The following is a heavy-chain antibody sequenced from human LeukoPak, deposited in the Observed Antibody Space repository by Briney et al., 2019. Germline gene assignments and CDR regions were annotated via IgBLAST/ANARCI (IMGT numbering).Heavy chain of an antibody. CDR1: GFTFSSYG. CDR2: ISYDGSNK. V-gene: IGHV3-30*18. J-gene: IGHJ4*02. Sequence: GGSLRLSCAASGFTFSSYGMHWVRQAPGKGLEWVAVISYDGSNKYYADSVKGRFTISRDNSKNTLYLQMNSLRAEDTAVYYCAKDRGSQADYWGQGTLVTVSS. D-gene: IGHD3-16*01. CDR3: AKDRGSQADY.